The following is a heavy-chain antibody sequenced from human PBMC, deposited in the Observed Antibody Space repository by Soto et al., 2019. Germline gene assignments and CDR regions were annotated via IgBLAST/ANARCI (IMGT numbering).Heavy chain of an antibody. CDR3: ARVERTLSTTFAYGMDV. CDR2: IYHTGNT. D-gene: IGHD2-2*01. Sequence: QLQLQESGSGLVKPSQTLSLTCTVSGGSINSGGYSWIWIRQPPGKGLEWIGYIYHTGNTFYNPSLQSRVTISVDQSKNQFSLSLGSVTAADTAMYYCARVERTLSTTFAYGMDVWGQGTTVTVSS. J-gene: IGHJ6*02. V-gene: IGHV4-30-2*01. CDR1: GGSINSGGYS.